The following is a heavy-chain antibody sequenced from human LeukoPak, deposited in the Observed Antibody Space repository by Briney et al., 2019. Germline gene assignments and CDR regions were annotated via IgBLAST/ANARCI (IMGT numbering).Heavy chain of an antibody. J-gene: IGHJ6*03. D-gene: IGHD3-10*01. CDR3: ARQGRYYAPGSFPVGYMDV. CDR1: GFSFTSYW. V-gene: IGHV5-51*01. CDR2: IYPGDSDT. Sequence: TGESLEISCQCSGFSFTSYWIGWVRQVPGKSLEWMGIIYPGDSDTRYSPSFQGQVTISADKSISTAYLQWSSLKASDSAMYYCARQGRYYAPGSFPVGYMDVWGKGTTVTVSS.